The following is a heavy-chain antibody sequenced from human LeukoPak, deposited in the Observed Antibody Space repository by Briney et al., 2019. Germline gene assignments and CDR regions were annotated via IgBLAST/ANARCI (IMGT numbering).Heavy chain of an antibody. CDR2: IYYSGST. CDR3: HSQLVEEVRIAAAVADYYYYMDV. CDR1: GGSISSSSYY. V-gene: IGHV4-39*07. Sequence: QPSETLSLTCTVSGGSISSSSYYWGWIRQPPGKGLEWIGSIYYSGSTYYNPSLKSRVTISVDTSKNQFSLKLSSVTAADTAVYYCHSQLVEEVRIAAAVADYYYYMDVWGKGTTVTVSS. D-gene: IGHD6-13*01. J-gene: IGHJ6*03.